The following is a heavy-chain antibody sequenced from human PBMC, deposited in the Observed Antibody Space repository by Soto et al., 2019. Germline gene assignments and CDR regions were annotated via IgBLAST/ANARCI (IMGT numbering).Heavy chain of an antibody. D-gene: IGHD3-3*01. J-gene: IGHJ6*02. V-gene: IGHV3-23*01. Sequence: EVQLLESGGGLVQPGGSLRLSCAASGFTFSSYAMSWVSQAPGKGLEWVSTVSGSGETTYYTDSVKGRLTISGDNSKSTLYLQMTSLRGEDTAVYYCGKATNFGVGPDYYYYYGMDVWGPGTTVTFSS. CDR1: GFTFSSYA. CDR2: VSGSGETT. CDR3: GKATNFGVGPDYYYYYGMDV.